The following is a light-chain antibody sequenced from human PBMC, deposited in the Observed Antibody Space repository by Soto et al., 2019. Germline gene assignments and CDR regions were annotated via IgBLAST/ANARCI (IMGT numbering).Light chain of an antibody. CDR2: QTS. CDR1: QYINTR. CDR3: QQYDKWPPT. V-gene: IGKV3D-15*01. J-gene: IGKJ1*01. Sequence: EIVLTQSPATLSAFPGDRVTLSFRASQYINTRLAWYQHRPGQAPRLLIYQTSIRAAGIPARFSGSGSGTDFTLTISSLQSEDFAVYYCQQYDKWPPTFGQGTKVDIK.